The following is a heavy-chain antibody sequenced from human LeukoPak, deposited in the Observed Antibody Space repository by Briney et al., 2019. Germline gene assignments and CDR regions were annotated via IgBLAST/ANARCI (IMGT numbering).Heavy chain of an antibody. V-gene: IGHV4-59*08. CDR2: IYYSGST. Sequence: SETLSLTCTVSGGSISSYYWSWIRQPPGKGLEWIGYIYYSGSTNYNPSLKSRVTISVDTSKNQFSLKLSSVTAADMAVYYCARSAYSSGWHDYWGQGTLVTVSS. CDR3: ARSAYSSGWHDY. J-gene: IGHJ4*02. D-gene: IGHD6-19*01. CDR1: GGSISSYY.